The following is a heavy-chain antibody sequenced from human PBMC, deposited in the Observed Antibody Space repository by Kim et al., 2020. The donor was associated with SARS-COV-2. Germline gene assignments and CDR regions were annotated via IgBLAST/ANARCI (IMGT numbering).Heavy chain of an antibody. D-gene: IGHD1-26*01. J-gene: IGHJ4*02. Sequence: GNPAPARKFQGRITMTTDTSISTAYMELSSLTSEDTAIYYCARGVGATGDYWGQGTLVTVSS. CDR3: ARGVGATGDY. CDR2: GNP. V-gene: IGHV1-8*01.